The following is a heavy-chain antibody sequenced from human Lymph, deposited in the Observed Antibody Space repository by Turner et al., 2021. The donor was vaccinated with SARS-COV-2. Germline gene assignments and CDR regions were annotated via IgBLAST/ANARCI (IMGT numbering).Heavy chain of an antibody. CDR3: ARETVNNWVDP. CDR2: VYYRGST. CDR1: GGSMNRNY. V-gene: IGHV4-59*01. J-gene: IGHJ5*02. D-gene: IGHD2-21*02. Sequence: QVQLQESGPRLVKPLETLSLTCTVSGGSMNRNYWSWIRQPPGKRLEWIGYVYYRGSTNYNPSLESRVTISVDTSRNQFSLNLTSVTAADTAIYYRARETVNNWVDPWGQGTLVTVSS.